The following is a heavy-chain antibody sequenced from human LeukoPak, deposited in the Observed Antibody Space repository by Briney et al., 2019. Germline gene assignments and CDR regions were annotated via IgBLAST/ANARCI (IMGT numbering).Heavy chain of an antibody. CDR3: ARVYTDDFWSGYSDAFDI. Sequence: SETLSLTCTVSGGSISSGSYYWSWIRQPAGKGLEWIGRIYTSGSTNYNPSLKSRVTISVDTSKNQFSLKLSSVTAADTAVYYCARVYTDDFWSGYSDAFDIWGQGTMVTVSS. CDR1: GGSISSGSYY. CDR2: IYTSGST. D-gene: IGHD3-3*01. J-gene: IGHJ3*02. V-gene: IGHV4-61*02.